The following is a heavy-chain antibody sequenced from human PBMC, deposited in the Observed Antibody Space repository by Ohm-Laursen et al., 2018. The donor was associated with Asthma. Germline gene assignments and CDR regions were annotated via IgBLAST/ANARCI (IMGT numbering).Heavy chain of an antibody. CDR1: GFTFSNYA. CDR3: AKDRDIVASPFDY. J-gene: IGHJ4*02. Sequence: SLRLSCAASGFTFSNYAMSWVRQAPGQGLEWVSAISGAGGSTDYADSVKGRFTLSRDNSKNTLYLEMSSLRAEDTALYYCAKDRDIVASPFDYWGQGTLVTVSS. CDR2: ISGAGGST. V-gene: IGHV3-23*01. D-gene: IGHD5-12*01.